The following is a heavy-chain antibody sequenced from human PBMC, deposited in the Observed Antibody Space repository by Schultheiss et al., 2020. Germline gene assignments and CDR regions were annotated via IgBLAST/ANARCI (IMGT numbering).Heavy chain of an antibody. D-gene: IGHD2-21*02. CDR3: ARDKGDMVTATINWFDP. Sequence: ASVKVSCKASGYTFTSYGISWVRQAPGQGLEWMGWISAYNGNTKYSQKFQGRVTITRDMSTSTAYMELSRLRSDDTAVYYCARDKGDMVTATINWFDPWGQGTLVTVS. CDR2: ISAYNGNT. V-gene: IGHV1-18*01. J-gene: IGHJ5*02. CDR1: GYTFTSYG.